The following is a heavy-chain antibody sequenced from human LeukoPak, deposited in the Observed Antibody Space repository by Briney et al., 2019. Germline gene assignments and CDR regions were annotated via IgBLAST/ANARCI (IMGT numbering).Heavy chain of an antibody. J-gene: IGHJ4*02. CDR1: GLTFSTNS. CDR2: ISFSSSTI. Sequence: GGSLRLSCAAAGLTFSTNSMNWVRQAPGKGLEWVSYISFSSSTIYYADSVKGRFTISRDNGKNLLYLQMNSLRAEDTAVYYCARDSYGLFYFDYWGQGTLVTVSS. V-gene: IGHV3-48*01. D-gene: IGHD5-18*01. CDR3: ARDSYGLFYFDY.